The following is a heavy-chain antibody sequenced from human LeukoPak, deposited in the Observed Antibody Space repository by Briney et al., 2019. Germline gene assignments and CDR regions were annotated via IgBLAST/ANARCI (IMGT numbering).Heavy chain of an antibody. V-gene: IGHV3-23*01. CDR2: ISGSGGST. J-gene: IGHJ3*02. Sequence: PGGSLRLSCAASGFTFSSYVMSWVRQAPGKGLEWVSAISGSGGSTYYADSVKGRFTISRDNSKNTLYLQMNSLRAEDTAVYYCACGVTMIVVIITEAFDIWGQGTMVTVSS. CDR1: GFTFSSYV. D-gene: IGHD3-22*01. CDR3: ACGVTMIVVIITEAFDI.